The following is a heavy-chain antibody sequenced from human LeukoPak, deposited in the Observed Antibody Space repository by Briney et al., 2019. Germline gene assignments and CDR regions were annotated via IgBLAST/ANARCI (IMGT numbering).Heavy chain of an antibody. J-gene: IGHJ5*02. V-gene: IGHV1-69*05. D-gene: IGHD3-22*01. CDR1: GGTFNNYA. Sequence: ASVKVSCKASGGTFNNYAIYWVRQAPGQGLEWMGGIIPLFGKAKYAQKFQGRVTMTRDTSTSTVYMELSSLRSEDTAVYYCARVRKRITMIVVTKAEGWFDPWGQGTLVTVSS. CDR3: ARVRKRITMIVVTKAEGWFDP. CDR2: IIPLFGKA.